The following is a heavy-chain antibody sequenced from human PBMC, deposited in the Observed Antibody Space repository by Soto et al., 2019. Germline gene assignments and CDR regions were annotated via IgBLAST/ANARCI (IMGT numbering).Heavy chain of an antibody. J-gene: IGHJ5*02. Sequence: SETLSLTCTVSGGSISSYYWSWIRQPPGKGLEWIGYIYYSGSTNYNPSLESRVTISVDTSKNQFSLKLSSVTAADTAVYYCARGAIRLRYFDWSFFDPWGQGTLVTVSS. CDR2: IYYSGST. CDR1: GGSISSYY. CDR3: ARGAIRLRYFDWSFFDP. V-gene: IGHV4-59*01. D-gene: IGHD3-9*01.